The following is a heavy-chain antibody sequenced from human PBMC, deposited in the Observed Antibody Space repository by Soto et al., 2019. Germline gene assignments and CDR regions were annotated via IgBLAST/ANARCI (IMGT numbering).Heavy chain of an antibody. CDR1: GYTLTDYF. J-gene: IGHJ4*02. CDR3: ARDMQGWGGY. CDR2: MNPKSGDT. D-gene: IGHD3-16*01. V-gene: IGHV1-2*02. Sequence: ASVKVSCKASGYTLTDYFLHWVRQAPGQGLEWMGWMNPKSGDTNYAQKFQDRVTMTRDTSTSTAYMELSRLRFDDTAVYYCARDMQGWGGYWGQETLVTVSS.